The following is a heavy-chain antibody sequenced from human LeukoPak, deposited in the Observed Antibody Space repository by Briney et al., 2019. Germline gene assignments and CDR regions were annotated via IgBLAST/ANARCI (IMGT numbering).Heavy chain of an antibody. V-gene: IGHV3-23*01. CDR1: GFTFSSYA. J-gene: IGHJ4*02. D-gene: IGHD3-22*01. CDR2: ISGSGGST. Sequence: GGSLRLSCAASGFTFSSYAMSWVRQAPGKGLEWVSAISGSGGSTYYADSVKGRFTTSRDNSKNTLYLQMNSLRAEDTAVYYCAKDHYYYDSSGCFDYWGQGTLVAVSS. CDR3: AKDHYYYDSSGCFDY.